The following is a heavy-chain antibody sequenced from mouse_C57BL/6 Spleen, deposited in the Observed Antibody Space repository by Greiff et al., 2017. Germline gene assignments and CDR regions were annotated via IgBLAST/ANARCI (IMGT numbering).Heavy chain of an antibody. Sequence: VQLVESGAELAKPGASVKLSCKASGYTFTSYWMHWVKQRPGQGLEWIGYINPSSGYTKYNQKFKDKATLTADKSSSTAYMQLSSLTYEDSAVYYCAREEDLRYFDVWGTGTTVTVSS. CDR1: GYTFTSYW. CDR2: INPSSGYT. CDR3: AREEDLRYFDV. V-gene: IGHV1-7*01. J-gene: IGHJ1*03.